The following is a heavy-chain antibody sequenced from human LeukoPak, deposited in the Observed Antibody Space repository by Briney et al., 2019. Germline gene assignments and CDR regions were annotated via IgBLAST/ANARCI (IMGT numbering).Heavy chain of an antibody. J-gene: IGHJ4*02. D-gene: IGHD4-23*01. CDR2: INPHIGDT. CDR3: ARESTTVVTDFDF. V-gene: IGHV1-2*02. Sequence: ASVKVSCKASGYTFSDYYVHWVRQAPGQGLEWMGWINPHIGDTGYAQNFQGRLTMTWDTSVSTAYMELNGLGSDDTAVYYCARESTTVVTDFDFWGQGTLVTVSS. CDR1: GYTFSDYY.